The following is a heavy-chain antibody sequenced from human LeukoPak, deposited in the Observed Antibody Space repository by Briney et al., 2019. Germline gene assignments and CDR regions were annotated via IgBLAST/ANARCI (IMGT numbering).Heavy chain of an antibody. CDR1: GGSISSYY. J-gene: IGHJ4*02. V-gene: IGHV4-59*01. CDR3: ARLYSSGWYSLDY. D-gene: IGHD6-19*01. Sequence: SETLSLTCTVSGGSISSYYWSWIRQPPGKGLEWIGYIYYSGSTDYNPSLKSRVAISVDTSKIQFSLKLTSVTAADTAVYYCARLYSSGWYSLDYWGQGALVIVSS. CDR2: IYYSGST.